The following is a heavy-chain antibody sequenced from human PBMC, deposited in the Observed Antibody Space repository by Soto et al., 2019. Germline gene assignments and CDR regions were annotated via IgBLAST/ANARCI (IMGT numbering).Heavy chain of an antibody. CDR3: ARAPRGGVIIVITSAQIDY. Sequence: GASVKVSCKASGYSFTDYHIHWVRQAPGQGLEWLGRINPKSGGTSTAQKFQGWVTMTRDTSTSTVYMELSSLRSEDTAVYYCARAPRGGVIIVITSAQIDYWGQGTLVTVSS. CDR2: INPKSGGT. CDR1: GYSFTDYH. J-gene: IGHJ4*02. D-gene: IGHD3-10*01. V-gene: IGHV1-2*04.